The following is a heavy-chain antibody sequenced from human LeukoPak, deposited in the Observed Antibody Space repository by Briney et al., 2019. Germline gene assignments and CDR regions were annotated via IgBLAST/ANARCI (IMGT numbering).Heavy chain of an antibody. CDR3: ARSVLSYGYFGYYYMDV. Sequence: SQTLSLTCTVSGGSISSGSYYWSWIRQPAGKGLEWIGRIYTSGSTNYNPSLKSRVTISVDTSKNQFSLKLSSVTAADTALYYCARSVLSYGYFGYYYMDVWGKGTTVTVSS. CDR2: IYTSGST. D-gene: IGHD5-18*01. J-gene: IGHJ6*03. V-gene: IGHV4-61*02. CDR1: GGSISSGSYY.